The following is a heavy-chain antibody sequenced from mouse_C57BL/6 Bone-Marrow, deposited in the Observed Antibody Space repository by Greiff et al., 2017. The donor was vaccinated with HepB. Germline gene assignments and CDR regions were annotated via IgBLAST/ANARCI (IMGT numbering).Heavy chain of an antibody. CDR2: ISDGGSYT. V-gene: IGHV5-4*03. J-gene: IGHJ1*03. CDR3: ARWYFDV. Sequence: DVKLQESGGGLVKPGGSLKLSCAASGFTFSSYAMSWVRQTPEKRLEWVATISDGGSYTYYPDNVKGRYTISRDNAKNNLYLQMSHLKSEDTAMYDCARWYFDVWGTGTTVTVSS. CDR1: GFTFSSYA.